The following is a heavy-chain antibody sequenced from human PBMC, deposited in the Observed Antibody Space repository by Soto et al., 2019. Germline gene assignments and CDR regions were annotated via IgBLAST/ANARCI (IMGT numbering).Heavy chain of an antibody. J-gene: IGHJ4*02. Sequence: SETLSITCTVSGGSISSYYWSWIRQPPGKGLEWIGYIYYSGSTNYNPSLKSRVTISVDTSKNQFSLKLSSVTAADTAVYYCASSDAYSSGPFDYWGQGTLVTVSS. V-gene: IGHV4-59*08. CDR2: IYYSGST. CDR3: ASSDAYSSGPFDY. D-gene: IGHD6-19*01. CDR1: GGSISSYY.